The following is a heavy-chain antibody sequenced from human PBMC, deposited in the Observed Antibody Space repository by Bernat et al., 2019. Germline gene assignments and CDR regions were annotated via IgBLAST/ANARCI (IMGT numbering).Heavy chain of an antibody. CDR3: VKILDTDRWNDLDH. D-gene: IGHD3/OR15-3a*01. J-gene: IGHJ4*02. V-gene: IGHV3-7*03. CDR2: VRKDGSDK. Sequence: EVQLVESGGGLVQPGGSLRLSCAASGFTFTNYWVGWVRQAPGKGLEWVAIVRKDGSDKGYVDSVKGRFTISRDNAKNSLYLQMNSLRVEDTAVYYCVKILDTDRWNDLDHWGQGTLVTVSS. CDR1: GFTFTNYW.